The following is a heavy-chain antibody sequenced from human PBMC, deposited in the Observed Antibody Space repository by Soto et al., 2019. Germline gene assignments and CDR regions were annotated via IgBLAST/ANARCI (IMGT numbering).Heavy chain of an antibody. CDR3: ARHGDYSYYYYYMDV. Sequence: SVTLPLTCAVSGGSIGSGGYSWSWIRQPPGKGLEWIGYIYHSGSTYYNPSLKSRVTISVDTSKNQFSLKLSSVTAADTAVYYCARHGDYSYYYYYMDVWGKGATVTVSS. CDR2: IYHSGST. J-gene: IGHJ6*03. D-gene: IGHD2-15*01. V-gene: IGHV4-30-2*03. CDR1: GGSIGSGGYS.